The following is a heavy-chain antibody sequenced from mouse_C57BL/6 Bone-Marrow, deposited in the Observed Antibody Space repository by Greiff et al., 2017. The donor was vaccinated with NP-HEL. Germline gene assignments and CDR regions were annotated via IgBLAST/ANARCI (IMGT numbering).Heavy chain of an antibody. Sequence: QVQLQQPGAELVKPGASVKVSCKASGYTFTSYWMHWVKQRPGQGLEWIGRIHPSDSDTNYNQKFKGKATLTVDKSYSTAYMQLSSLTSEDSAVYYCAIGTAQASFAYWGQGTLVTVSA. CDR2: IHPSDSDT. D-gene: IGHD3-2*02. CDR1: GYTFTSYW. J-gene: IGHJ3*01. V-gene: IGHV1-74*01. CDR3: AIGTAQASFAY.